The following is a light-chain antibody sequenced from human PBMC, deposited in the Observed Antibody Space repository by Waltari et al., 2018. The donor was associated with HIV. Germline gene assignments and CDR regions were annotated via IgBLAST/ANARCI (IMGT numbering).Light chain of an antibody. CDR3: AAWDDSLNGPV. V-gene: IGLV1-44*01. CDR1: SSNIGSNT. J-gene: IGLJ2*01. Sequence: SVLTPPPSASGTPGQRVTIPCSGSSSNIGSNTVNWYQQLPGTAPKLLIYTNTQRPAGVPDRVSGSKSGTAASLAISGLQSEDEADYYCAAWDDSLNGPVFGGGTKLTVL. CDR2: TNT.